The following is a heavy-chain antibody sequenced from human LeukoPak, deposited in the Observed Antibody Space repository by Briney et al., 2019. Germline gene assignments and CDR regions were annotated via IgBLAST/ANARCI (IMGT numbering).Heavy chain of an antibody. V-gene: IGHV1-46*01. CDR3: ARGANYDFWSGYWSLYNWFDP. CDR2: INPSGGST. D-gene: IGHD3-3*01. Sequence: ASVKVSCKASGYAFTSYYMHWVRQAPGQGLEWMGIINPSGGSTSYAQKFQGRVTMTRDTSTSTVYMELSSLRSEDTAVYYCARGANYDFWSGYWSLYNWFDPWGQGTLVTVSS. J-gene: IGHJ5*02. CDR1: GYAFTSYY.